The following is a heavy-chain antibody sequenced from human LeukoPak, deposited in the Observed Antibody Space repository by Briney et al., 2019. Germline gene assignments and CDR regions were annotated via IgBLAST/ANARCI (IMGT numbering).Heavy chain of an antibody. V-gene: IGHV3-11*01. Sequence: GGSLRLSCAASGFTFSDYYMSWIRQAPGKGLEWVSYISSSGSTIYYADSVKGRFTISRDNAKNSLYLQMNSLRAEDTAVYYCARDRSSGWPGDDAFDIWGQGTMVTVSS. CDR2: ISSSGSTI. CDR1: GFTFSDYY. CDR3: ARDRSSGWPGDDAFDI. J-gene: IGHJ3*02. D-gene: IGHD6-19*01.